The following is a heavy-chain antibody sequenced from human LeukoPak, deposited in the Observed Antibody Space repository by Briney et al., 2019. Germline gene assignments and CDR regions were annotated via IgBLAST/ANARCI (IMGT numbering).Heavy chain of an antibody. CDR2: ISYDGSHR. CDR1: GFTFSSSG. V-gene: IGHV3-30*18. J-gene: IGHJ4*02. D-gene: IGHD6-13*01. Sequence: QPGRSLRLSCAASGFTFSSSGMHWVRQAPGKGLEWVAVISYDGSHRYYADSVKGRFTISRDDSKNTLYLEMNSLRAEDTAVYYCAKDRSSSWSFDYWGQGTLVTVS. CDR3: AKDRSSSWSFDY.